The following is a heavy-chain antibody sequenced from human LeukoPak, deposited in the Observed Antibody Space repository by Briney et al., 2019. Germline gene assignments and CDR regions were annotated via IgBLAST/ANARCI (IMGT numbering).Heavy chain of an antibody. V-gene: IGHV3-74*01. CDR3: ARGGQLPNYYYYGMDV. CDR1: GFSFSGHW. Sequence: GGSLRLSCTASGFSFSGHWMHWARQLPGKGLVWVSRISPTGSTTSYADSVRGRFTVSRDNAKNSLYLQMNSLRAEDTAVYYCARGGQLPNYYYYGMDVWGQGTTVTVSS. D-gene: IGHD2-2*01. J-gene: IGHJ6*02. CDR2: ISPTGSTT.